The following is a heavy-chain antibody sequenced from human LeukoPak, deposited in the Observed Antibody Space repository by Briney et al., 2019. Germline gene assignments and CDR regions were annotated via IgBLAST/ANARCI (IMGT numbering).Heavy chain of an antibody. CDR1: GFSISTRGVG. D-gene: IGHD3-22*01. V-gene: IGHV2-5*02. Sequence: SGPPLVKPTQTLTLTCTFSGFSISTRGVGVGWIRQPPGKALEWLGFIYWDDDKRYSPSLKNRVNITKDTSKNQMVLTVTNMDPVDTATYYCTHFYDSSGYYSYYFDYWGQGTLVTVSS. CDR2: IYWDDDK. J-gene: IGHJ4*02. CDR3: THFYDSSGYYSYYFDY.